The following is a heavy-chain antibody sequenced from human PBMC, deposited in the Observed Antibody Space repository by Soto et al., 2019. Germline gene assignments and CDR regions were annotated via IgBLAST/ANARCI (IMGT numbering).Heavy chain of an antibody. CDR2: ITSSSRYI. V-gene: IGHV3-21*01. D-gene: IGHD2-2*03. J-gene: IGHJ4*02. CDR3: ARGWIKGNFEN. Sequence: VGSLRLSCASSVFTFNNYNMNCVRHSPGKGLEWVSSITSSSRYIYYADSVKGRFAISRDNTENSLYLQLNSLRAEDTAVYYCARGWIKGNFENWGQGTLVNVSS. CDR1: VFTFNNYN.